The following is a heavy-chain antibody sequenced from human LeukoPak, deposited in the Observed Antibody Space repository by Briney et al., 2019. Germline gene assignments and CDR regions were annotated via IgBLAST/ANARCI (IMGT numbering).Heavy chain of an antibody. CDR1: GFTFSSYA. CDR3: AKIYGSGSSGDY. J-gene: IGHJ4*02. Sequence: GGSLRLSCAASGFTFSSYAMSWVRQAPGKGLEWVSAISGSGGSTYYADSVKGGFTISRDNSKNTLYLQMNSLRAEDTAVYYCAKIYGSGSSGDYWGQGTLVTVSS. D-gene: IGHD3-10*01. CDR2: ISGSGGST. V-gene: IGHV3-23*01.